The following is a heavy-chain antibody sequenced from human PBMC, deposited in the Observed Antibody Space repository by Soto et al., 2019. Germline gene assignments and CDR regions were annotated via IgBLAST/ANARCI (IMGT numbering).Heavy chain of an antibody. Sequence: GGSLRLSCAASGFTFDGYAMHWVRQAPGKGLEWVSGISSNSGSICYADSVKGRFTISRDNAKNSLYLQMNSLRAEDTAVYYCVSVKDSFHYWGQGTLVTVSS. V-gene: IGHV3-9*01. D-gene: IGHD2-15*01. CDR3: VSVKDSFHY. CDR1: GFTFDGYA. CDR2: ISSNSGSI. J-gene: IGHJ4*02.